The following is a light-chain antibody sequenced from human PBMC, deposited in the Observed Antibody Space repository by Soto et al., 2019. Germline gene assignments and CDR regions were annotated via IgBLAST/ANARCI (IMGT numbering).Light chain of an antibody. CDR3: TSWTTSTTMI. CDR1: SSDIGAYNF. J-gene: IGLJ2*01. CDR2: DVN. Sequence: QSVLTQPASLSGSPGQSITISCTGTSSDIGAYNFVSWYQQHPGKAPKLMLYDVNIRPSGVSNRFSGSKSGNTASLTISGLQAEDEADYYCTSWTTSTTMIFGGETKVTVL. V-gene: IGLV2-14*03.